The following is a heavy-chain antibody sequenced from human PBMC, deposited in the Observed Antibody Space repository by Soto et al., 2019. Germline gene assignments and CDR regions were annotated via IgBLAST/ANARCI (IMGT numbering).Heavy chain of an antibody. CDR2: IYSSGSA. J-gene: IGHJ5*02. CDR1: GGSISDSW. D-gene: IGHD3-3*01. CDR3: ARGYLEFSSGYDSSFHP. Sequence: SETLSLTCNVSGGSISDSWWSWIRQSPGKGLQWIGSIYSSGSANYNPSLKSRVAFSIDTSRNHISLSLRSVTAADTAFYYCARGYLEFSSGYDSSFHPWGQGTMGTVSP. V-gene: IGHV4-59*01.